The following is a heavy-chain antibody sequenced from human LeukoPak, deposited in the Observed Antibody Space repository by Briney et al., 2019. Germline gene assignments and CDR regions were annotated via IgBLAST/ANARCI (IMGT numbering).Heavy chain of an antibody. Sequence: PGRSLKLSCAASGFTFSSYGMHWVRQAPGKGLDWVAVIRNDGSNKYYADSVKGRFTISRDNSNNTLYLQMNSLRAEDTAVYYCARVLRSSSWSNPFDYWGQGTLVTVSS. D-gene: IGHD6-13*01. CDR3: ARVLRSSSWSNPFDY. CDR1: GFTFSSYG. J-gene: IGHJ4*02. CDR2: IRNDGSNK. V-gene: IGHV3-33*01.